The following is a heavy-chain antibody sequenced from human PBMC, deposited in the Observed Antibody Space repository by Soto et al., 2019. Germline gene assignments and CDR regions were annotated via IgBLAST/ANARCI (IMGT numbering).Heavy chain of an antibody. J-gene: IGHJ6*02. CDR2: IKCDGSEK. CDR1: GFTFSSSW. CDR3: VRGQLSSRNYYVSSGYPTYYYYGMGV. D-gene: IGHD3-22*01. Sequence: GGSLRLSCAASGFTFSSSWMHWVCQAPEKGLEWVADIKCDGSEKYYVDSVKGRLTISRDNAKNSLYLQVDSLRAEDMTVYYCVRGQLSSRNYYVSSGYPTYYYYGMGVWGQETTV. V-gene: IGHV3-7*03.